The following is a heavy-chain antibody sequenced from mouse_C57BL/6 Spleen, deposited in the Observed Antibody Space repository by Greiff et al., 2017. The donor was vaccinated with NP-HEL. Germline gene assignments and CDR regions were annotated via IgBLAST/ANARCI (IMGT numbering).Heavy chain of an antibody. Sequence: EVQLQESGPGLVKPSQSLSLTCSVTGYSITSGYYWNWIRQFPGNKREWMGYISYDGSNNYNPSLKNRISITRDTSKNQFFLKLNSVTTEDTATYYCARGYYYGSSYVPWYFDVWGTGTTVTVSS. J-gene: IGHJ1*03. D-gene: IGHD1-1*01. V-gene: IGHV3-6*01. CDR3: ARGYYYGSSYVPWYFDV. CDR2: ISYDGSN. CDR1: GYSITSGYY.